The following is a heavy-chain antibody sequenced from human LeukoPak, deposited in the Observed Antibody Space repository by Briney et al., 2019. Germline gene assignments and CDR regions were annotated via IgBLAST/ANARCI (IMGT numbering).Heavy chain of an antibody. J-gene: IGHJ4*02. Sequence: GESLKISCKGSGYSFTSYWTGWVRQMPGKGLEWMGIIYPGDSDTRYSPSFQGQVTISADKSISTAYLQWSSLKASDTAMYYCATSRAHLRYFDWLYQPLDYWGQGTLVTVSS. V-gene: IGHV5-51*01. CDR1: GYSFTSYW. CDR2: IYPGDSDT. D-gene: IGHD3-9*01. CDR3: ATSRAHLRYFDWLYQPLDY.